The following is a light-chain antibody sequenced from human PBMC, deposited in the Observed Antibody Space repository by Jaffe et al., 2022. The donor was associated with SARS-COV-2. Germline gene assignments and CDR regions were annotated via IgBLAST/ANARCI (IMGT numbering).Light chain of an antibody. CDR2: KAS. V-gene: IGKV1-5*03. Sequence: DIQMTQSPSTLSASVGDRVTITCRASQSISSWLAWYQQKPGKAPNLLIYKASSLESGVPPRFSGSGSGTEFTLTISSLQPDDFATYYCQRYNSYPYTFGQGTKLEIK. CDR3: QRYNSYPYT. J-gene: IGKJ2*01. CDR1: QSISSW.